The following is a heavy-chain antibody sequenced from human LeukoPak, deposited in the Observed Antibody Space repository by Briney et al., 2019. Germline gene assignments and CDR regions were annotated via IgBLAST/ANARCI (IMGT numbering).Heavy chain of an antibody. CDR1: GFTVSSNY. V-gene: IGHV3-66*01. J-gene: IGHJ6*02. D-gene: IGHD6-13*01. Sequence: GGSLRLSCAASGFTVSSNYMSWVRQAPGKGLEWVSVIYSGGSTYYADSVKGRFTISRDNSKNTLYLQMNSLRAEDTAVYYCARDFPRIADYYYYYGMDVWGQGTTVTVSS. CDR2: IYSGGST. CDR3: ARDFPRIADYYYYYGMDV.